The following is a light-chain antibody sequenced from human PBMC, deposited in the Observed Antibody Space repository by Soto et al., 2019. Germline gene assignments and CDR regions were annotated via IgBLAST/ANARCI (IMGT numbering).Light chain of an antibody. CDR2: GAS. CDR1: QSVSNN. V-gene: IGKV3-15*01. Sequence: EIVMTHSPAALSVSPGERATLSCRASQSVSNNLAWYQQRPGQALRLLIYGASTRATGIPARFSGSGSGTEFTLTISSLQSEDFAVYYCQQYNNWPPWTFGQGTKVEVK. J-gene: IGKJ1*01. CDR3: QQYNNWPPWT.